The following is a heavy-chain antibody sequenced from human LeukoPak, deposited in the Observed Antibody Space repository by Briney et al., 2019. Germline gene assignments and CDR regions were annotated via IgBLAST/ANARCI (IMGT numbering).Heavy chain of an antibody. D-gene: IGHD5-12*01. CDR2: IHNDGTMG. CDR3: AKEGDEFRGYLDV. V-gene: IGHV3-30*02. J-gene: IGHJ6*04. Sequence: PGGSLTLSCATSGFTFSRLGMQWVRQAPGKGLEWVAVIHNDGTMGQYADSVKGRFTISKDFSRNTLHLQMHSLRDDDTAVYYCAKEGDEFRGYLDVWGKGTTVTVSS. CDR1: GFTFSRLG.